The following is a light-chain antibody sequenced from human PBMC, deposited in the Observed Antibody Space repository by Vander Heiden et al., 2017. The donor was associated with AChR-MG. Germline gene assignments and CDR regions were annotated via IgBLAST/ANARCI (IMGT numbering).Light chain of an antibody. CDR3: LQHNSYFT. CDR2: AAS. Sequence: DIQMTQSPSSLSASVGDRVPITCRARKDIGNDLGWYQQKPGKAPKHLIYAASRLQSGVPSRFSGSGSGTEFTITISCLQPEDFATYYCLQHNSYFTFGGGTKVEIK. J-gene: IGKJ4*01. CDR1: KDIGND. V-gene: IGKV1-17*01.